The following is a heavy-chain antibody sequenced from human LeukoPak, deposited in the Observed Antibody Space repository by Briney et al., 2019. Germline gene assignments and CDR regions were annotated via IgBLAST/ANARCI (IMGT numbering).Heavy chain of an antibody. Sequence: GGSLRLSCAASGFTFSSYSMNWVRQAPGKGLEWVSSITSNGRYIYYADSLKGRFTISRDNSKNTLYLQMNSLRAEDTAVYYCAKDPDCTSGICYTFFDYWGQGTLVTVSS. D-gene: IGHD2-8*01. J-gene: IGHJ4*02. CDR1: GFTFSSYS. CDR3: AKDPDCTSGICYTFFDY. V-gene: IGHV3-21*04. CDR2: ITSNGRYI.